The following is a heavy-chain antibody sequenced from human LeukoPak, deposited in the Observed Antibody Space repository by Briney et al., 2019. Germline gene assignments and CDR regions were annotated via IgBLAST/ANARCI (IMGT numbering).Heavy chain of an antibody. J-gene: IGHJ4*02. D-gene: IGHD3-22*01. CDR3: ARGGYWTPFYPFDY. CDR1: GFTFSSYT. Sequence: PGGSLRLSCAASGFTFSSYTMNWVRQAPGKGLEWVSYIDTSSTTIYYADSVEGRFTISRDNDRNSLDLQMNSPRDADTAVYYCARGGYWTPFYPFDYWGQGTLVTVSS. CDR2: IDTSSTTI. V-gene: IGHV3-48*02.